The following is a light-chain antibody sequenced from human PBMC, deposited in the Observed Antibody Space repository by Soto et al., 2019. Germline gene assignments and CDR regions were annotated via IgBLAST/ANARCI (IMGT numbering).Light chain of an antibody. J-gene: IGLJ3*02. CDR1: SSDVGAYKF. V-gene: IGLV2-14*01. CDR3: SSYSSTSTPWV. Sequence: QSALTQPASVXXSPGQSITIFCTGTSSDVGAYKFVSWYRHHPGRAPQVMIYEVTNRPSGVSSRFSGSKSGNTASLTISGLQPEDEGDYYCSSYSSTSTPWVFGGGTKLTVL. CDR2: EVT.